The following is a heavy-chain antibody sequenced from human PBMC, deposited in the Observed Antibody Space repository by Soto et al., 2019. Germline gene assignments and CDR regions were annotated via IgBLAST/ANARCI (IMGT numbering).Heavy chain of an antibody. V-gene: IGHV3-53*01. D-gene: IGHD3-3*01. CDR1: GFTVSSNY. J-gene: IGHJ6*02. CDR2: IYSGGST. Sequence: GGSLRLSCAASGFTVSSNYMSWVRQAPGKGLEWVSVIYSGGSTYYADSVKGRFTISRDNSKNTLYLQMNSLRAEDTAVYYCAAARIRFLEGMDVWGQGTTVTVSS. CDR3: AAARIRFLEGMDV.